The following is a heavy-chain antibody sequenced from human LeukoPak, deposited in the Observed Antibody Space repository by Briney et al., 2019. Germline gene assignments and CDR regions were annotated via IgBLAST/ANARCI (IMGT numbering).Heavy chain of an antibody. J-gene: IGHJ6*03. V-gene: IGHV3-30*02. Sequence: GGSLRLSCAASGFTFSSYGMHWVHQAPGKGLEWVAYIQYDRSNQQYAGSVKGRFSISRDNSKNTLSLQMNSLRAEDTAVYYCAKDRCSNGIGCLYYYMDVWGKGTTVTISS. D-gene: IGHD2-8*01. CDR3: AKDRCSNGIGCLYYYMDV. CDR2: IQYDRSNQ. CDR1: GFTFSSYG.